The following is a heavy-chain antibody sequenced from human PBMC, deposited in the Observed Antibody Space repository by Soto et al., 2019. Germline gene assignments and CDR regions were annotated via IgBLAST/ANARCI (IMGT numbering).Heavy chain of an antibody. CDR3: ARDKVDSSGQYYYYYYGMDV. D-gene: IGHD3-22*01. J-gene: IGHJ6*02. Sequence: GGSLRLSCAASGFTFSSYGMHWVRQAPGKGLEWVAVIWYDGSNKYYADSVKGRFTISRDNSKNTLYLQMNSLRAEDTAVYYCARDKVDSSGQYYYYYYGMDVWGQGTTVTVSS. V-gene: IGHV3-33*01. CDR2: IWYDGSNK. CDR1: GFTFSSYG.